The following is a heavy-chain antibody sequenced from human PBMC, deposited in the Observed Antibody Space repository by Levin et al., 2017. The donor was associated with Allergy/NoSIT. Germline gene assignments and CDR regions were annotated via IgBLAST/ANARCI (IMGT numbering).Heavy chain of an antibody. D-gene: IGHD6-13*01. Sequence: ASVKVSCKGSGYNFFTYWIGWVRQMPGKGLEWMGIIYPADSDTTYSPSFQGQVTISVDKSISTAYLQWSSLKASDTAMYYCARRDTSSWFSTWGQGTLVTVSS. CDR2: IYPADSDT. CDR3: ARRDTSSWFST. V-gene: IGHV5-51*01. CDR1: GYNFFTYW. J-gene: IGHJ5*02.